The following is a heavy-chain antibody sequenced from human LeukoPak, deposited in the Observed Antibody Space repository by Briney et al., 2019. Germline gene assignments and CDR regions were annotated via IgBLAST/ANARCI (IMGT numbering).Heavy chain of an antibody. V-gene: IGHV1-46*01. J-gene: IGHJ4*02. CDR1: GYTFTSYY. CDR2: INPSGGST. CDR3: ARVRIMITFGGVQGFDY. D-gene: IGHD3-16*01. Sequence: ASVTVSCKASGYTFTSYYMHWVRQAPGQGLEWMGIINPSGGSTSYAQKFQGRVTMTRDPSTSTVYMELSSLRSEDTAVYYCARVRIMITFGGVQGFDYWGQGTLVTVSS.